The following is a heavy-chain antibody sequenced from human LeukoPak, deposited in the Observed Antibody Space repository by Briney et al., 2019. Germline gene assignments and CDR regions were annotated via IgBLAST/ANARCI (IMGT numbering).Heavy chain of an antibody. D-gene: IGHD6-19*01. V-gene: IGHV3-23*01. CDR3: AKGPKVAGRPYYFDY. CDR2: ISSSDGST. J-gene: IGHJ4*02. CDR1: GFTFSSYA. Sequence: GGSLRLSCAASGFTFSSYAMSWVRQAPGKGLEWVSAISSSDGSTYYADSVKGRFTISRDNSKNTLYVQVNSLRAEDTAVYYCAKGPKVAGRPYYFDYWGQGTLVTVSS.